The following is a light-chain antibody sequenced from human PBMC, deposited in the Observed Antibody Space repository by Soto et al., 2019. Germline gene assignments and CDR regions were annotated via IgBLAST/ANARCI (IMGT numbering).Light chain of an antibody. CDR3: QKCDDVPLT. V-gene: IGKV1-33*01. Sequence: DIQMTQSPSSLSASVGDRVTITCQASQHISHYLNWYQQRPGKAPKLLIYDASNLETGVPSRFSGSGSGTHFTFTISSLQHEDIATYYCQKCDDVPLTFGGGTKVEIK. CDR2: DAS. CDR1: QHISHY. J-gene: IGKJ4*01.